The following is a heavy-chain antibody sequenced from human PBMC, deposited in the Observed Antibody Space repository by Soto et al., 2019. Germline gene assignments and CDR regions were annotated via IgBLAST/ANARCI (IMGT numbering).Heavy chain of an antibody. J-gene: IGHJ4*02. D-gene: IGHD6-25*01. V-gene: IGHV3-23*01. CDR3: ARRPLEQRSFDY. CDR2: ILGSGGSP. CDR1: GFTFSSFA. Sequence: EVQLLESGGGLVQPGGSLRLSCAASGFTFSSFAMHWVRQAPGMGLEWVSGILGSGGSPDYSDAVKGRFTISRENSRNTLFVQMNGLRAEDTAIYYCARRPLEQRSFDYWCQGTQVSVSS.